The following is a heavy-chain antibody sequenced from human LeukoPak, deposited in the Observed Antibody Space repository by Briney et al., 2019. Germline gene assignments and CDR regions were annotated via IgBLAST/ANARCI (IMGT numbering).Heavy chain of an antibody. CDR3: AKDHSLYYDSSGYYYDY. CDR1: GFTFSSYA. Sequence: GGSLRLSCAASGFTFSSYAVSWVRQAPGKGLEWVSAISGSGGSTYYADSVKGRFTISRDNSKNTLYLQMNSLRAEDTAVYYCAKDHSLYYDSSGYYYDYWGQGTLVTVSS. J-gene: IGHJ4*02. V-gene: IGHV3-23*01. CDR2: ISGSGGST. D-gene: IGHD3-22*01.